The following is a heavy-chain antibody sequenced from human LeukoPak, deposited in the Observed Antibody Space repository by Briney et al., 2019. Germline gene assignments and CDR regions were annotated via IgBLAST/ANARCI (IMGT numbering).Heavy chain of an antibody. V-gene: IGHV3-30*01. J-gene: IGHJ6*03. Sequence: TGGSLRLSCAASGFTFSSYAMHWVRQAPGKGLEWVAVISYDGSNKYYADSVKGRFTISRDNSKNTLYLQMNSLRAEDTAAYYCARVGDYYYYYYMDVWGKGTTVTVSS. CDR3: ARVGDYYYYYYMDV. CDR1: GFTFSSYA. CDR2: ISYDGSNK. D-gene: IGHD2-21*02.